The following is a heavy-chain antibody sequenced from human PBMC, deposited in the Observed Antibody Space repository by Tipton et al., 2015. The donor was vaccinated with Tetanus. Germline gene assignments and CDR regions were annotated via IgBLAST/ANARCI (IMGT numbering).Heavy chain of an antibody. CDR1: GGSFSDYF. V-gene: IGHV4-34*01. J-gene: IGHJ4*02. CDR2: INYTGST. D-gene: IGHD2-21*01. CDR3: ASTFEGGDYHLPF. Sequence: LRLSCAVHGGSFSDYFWSWIRQSPGKGLEWIGEINYTGSTNYNPSLKSRVIISIDTSKNQFSLKLSSVTAADTALYYCASTFEGGDYHLPFWGQGTLVTVSS.